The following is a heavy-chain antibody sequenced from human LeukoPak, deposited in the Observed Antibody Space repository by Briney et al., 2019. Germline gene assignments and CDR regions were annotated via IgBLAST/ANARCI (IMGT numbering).Heavy chain of an antibody. V-gene: IGHV3-7*01. CDR2: IKQDGSEK. CDR1: GGSVSSGSYY. CDR3: ARGPTRANSSDY. Sequence: PSETLSLTCTVSGGSVSSGSYYWSWVRQAPGKGLEWVANIKQDGSEKYYVDSVKGRFTISRDNAKNSLYLQMNSLRTEDTAMYYCARGPTRANSSDYWGQGTLVTVSS. J-gene: IGHJ4*02. D-gene: IGHD2/OR15-2a*01.